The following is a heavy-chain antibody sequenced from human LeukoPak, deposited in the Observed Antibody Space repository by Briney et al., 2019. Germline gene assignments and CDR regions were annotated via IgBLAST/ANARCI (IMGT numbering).Heavy chain of an antibody. CDR3: ARGRYYPDNLRGKSPQDY. CDR1: GFTFSIYS. J-gene: IGHJ4*02. CDR2: ISTTSSYI. D-gene: IGHD1-26*01. V-gene: IGHV3-21*01. Sequence: PGGSLRLSCVASGFTFSIYSMNWVRQAPGKGLEWVSSISTTSSYIYYADSVKGRFTISRDSAKTSLYLQMNSLRADDTAVYYCARGRYYPDNLRGKSPQDYWGQGTLVTVSS.